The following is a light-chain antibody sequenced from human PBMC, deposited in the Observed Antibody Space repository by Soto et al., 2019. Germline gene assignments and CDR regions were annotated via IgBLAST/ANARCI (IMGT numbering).Light chain of an antibody. CDR2: DVS. CDR3: QQRSNWPTEVT. J-gene: IGKJ5*01. V-gene: IGKV1-5*01. Sequence: VETTQPPSTPYASVVARVALPCRAIQSISRRLAWYQQTPGNGPKRLIYDVSSLERGVPSRFSGSWPGTDFTLTISSLEPEDFAVYYWQQRSNWPTEVTFGQGTRL. CDR1: QSISRR.